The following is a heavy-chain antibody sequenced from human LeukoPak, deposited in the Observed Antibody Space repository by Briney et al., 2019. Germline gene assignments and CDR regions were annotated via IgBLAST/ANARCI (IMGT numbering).Heavy chain of an antibody. J-gene: IGHJ5*02. CDR2: IYYSGST. CDR1: GGSISSSSYY. CDR3: ARASNWFDP. Sequence: PSETLSLTRTVSGGSISSSSYYWGWIRQPPGKGLEWIGSIYYSGSTYYNPSLKSRVTISVDTSKNQSSLKLSSVTAADTAVYYCARASNWFDPWGQGTLVTVSS. V-gene: IGHV4-39*01.